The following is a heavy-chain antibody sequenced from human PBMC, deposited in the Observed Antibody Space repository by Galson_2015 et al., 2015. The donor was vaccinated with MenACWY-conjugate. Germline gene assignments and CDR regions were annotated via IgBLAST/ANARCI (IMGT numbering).Heavy chain of an antibody. CDR2: ISASHGNK. V-gene: IGHV1-18*04. CDR1: GLIFTNNG. CDR3: VIEMEYFDH. D-gene: IGHD3-3*01. J-gene: IGHJ4*02. Sequence: SVKVSCKASGLIFTNNGISWVRQAPGQGLEWMGWISASHGNKKYAQRFQGRVTMTTDKSTSTAYMELTSLTSDDTAVYYCVIEMEYFDHWGQGSMVIDSS.